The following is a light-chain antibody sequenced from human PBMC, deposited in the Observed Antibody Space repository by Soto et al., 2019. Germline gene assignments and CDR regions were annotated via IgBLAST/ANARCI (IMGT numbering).Light chain of an antibody. Sequence: EIVLTQSPGTLSLSPGERATLSCRASQSVSSSYLAWYQLKPGQAPRLLIYGASTRATGIPARFSGSVSGTEFTLTITSLQAEDFATYYCQQLRMYPSTFGGGTKVDTK. J-gene: IGKJ4*01. CDR3: QQLRMYPST. CDR1: QSVSSSY. V-gene: IGKV3-20*01. CDR2: GAS.